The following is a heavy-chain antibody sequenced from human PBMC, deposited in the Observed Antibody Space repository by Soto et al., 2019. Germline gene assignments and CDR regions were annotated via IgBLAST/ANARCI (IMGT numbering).Heavy chain of an antibody. J-gene: IGHJ4*02. Sequence: ASVKVFCKASGGTFSSYAISWVRQAPGQGLEWMGGIIPIFGTANYAQKFQGRVTITADESTSTAYMELSSLRSEDTAVYYCAVALYYDILTGYSTPYYFDYWGQGTLVTVSS. CDR2: IIPIFGTA. D-gene: IGHD3-9*01. CDR1: GGTFSSYA. V-gene: IGHV1-69*13. CDR3: AVALYYDILTGYSTPYYFDY.